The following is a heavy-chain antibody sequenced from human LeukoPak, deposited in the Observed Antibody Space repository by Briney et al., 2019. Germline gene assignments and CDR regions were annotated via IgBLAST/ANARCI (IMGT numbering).Heavy chain of an antibody. Sequence: ASVKVSCKASGYTFTGYYMHWVRQAPGQGLEWMGWINPNSGGTNYAQKFQGWVTMTRDTSISTAYMELSRLRSDDTAVYYCARGQLLWFRELHSGFDYWGQGTLVTVSS. J-gene: IGHJ4*02. D-gene: IGHD3-10*01. CDR3: ARGQLLWFRELHSGFDY. V-gene: IGHV1-2*04. CDR1: GYTFTGYY. CDR2: INPNSGGT.